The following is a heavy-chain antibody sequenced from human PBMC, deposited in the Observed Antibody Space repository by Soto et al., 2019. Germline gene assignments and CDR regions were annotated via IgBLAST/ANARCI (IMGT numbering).Heavy chain of an antibody. Sequence: SLRLSCAASGFTFSSYGMHWVRQAPGKGLEWVAVISYDGSNKYYADSVKGRFTISRDNSKNTLYLQMNSLRAEDTAVYYCAKTAMGYYFHYRMEVLGQGTTVTVSS. CDR3: AKTAMGYYFHYRMEV. V-gene: IGHV3-30*18. CDR1: GFTFSSYG. CDR2: ISYDGSNK. D-gene: IGHD5-18*01. J-gene: IGHJ6*02.